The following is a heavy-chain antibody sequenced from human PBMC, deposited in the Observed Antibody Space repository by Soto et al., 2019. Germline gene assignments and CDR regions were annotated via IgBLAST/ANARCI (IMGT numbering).Heavy chain of an antibody. Sequence: DVQLLESGGGLVQRGGSLRLSCAASGFTFSTYGMTWVRQAPGKGLEWVSYGGSGGSTYYADSVKGRFTISRDNSKNKLYLQMNSLRAEDTAVYYCVKFRGRAYHYYYMDVWGNGTPVTVSS. D-gene: IGHD3-16*01. CDR1: GFTFSTYG. J-gene: IGHJ6*03. V-gene: IGHV3-23*01. CDR2: YGGSGGST. CDR3: VKFRGRAYHYYYMDV.